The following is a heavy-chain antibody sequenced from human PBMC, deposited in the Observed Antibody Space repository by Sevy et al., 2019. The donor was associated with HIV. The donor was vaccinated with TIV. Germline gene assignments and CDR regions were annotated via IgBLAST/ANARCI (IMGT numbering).Heavy chain of an antibody. CDR2: ISGSGGST. J-gene: IGHJ6*02. Sequence: GGSLRLSCAASGFTFSSYAMSWVRQAPGKGLEWVSAISGSGGSTYYADSVKGRFTISRDNSKNTLYLQMNSLRAEDTTVYYCANTPPGECSSTSCYRDYYYYYSMDVWGQGTTVTVSS. D-gene: IGHD2-2*01. V-gene: IGHV3-23*01. CDR1: GFTFSSYA. CDR3: ANTPPGECSSTSCYRDYYYYYSMDV.